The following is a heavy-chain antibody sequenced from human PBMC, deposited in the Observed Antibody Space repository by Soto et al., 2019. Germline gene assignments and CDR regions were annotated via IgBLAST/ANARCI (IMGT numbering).Heavy chain of an antibody. J-gene: IGHJ6*02. Sequence: QVQLQESGPGLVKPSETLSLTCTVSGGSISSYYWSWIRQPPGKGLEWIGYIYYSGSTNYNPSLKSRVTISVDTSQNQFSLKLSSVTAADTAVYYCAVLLPGYIGMDVWGQGTTVTVSS. D-gene: IGHD3-9*01. CDR1: GGSISSYY. CDR2: IYYSGST. V-gene: IGHV4-59*01. CDR3: AVLLPGYIGMDV.